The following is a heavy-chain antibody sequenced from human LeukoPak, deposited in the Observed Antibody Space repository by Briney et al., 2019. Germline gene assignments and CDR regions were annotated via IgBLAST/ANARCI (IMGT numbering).Heavy chain of an antibody. CDR1: GYTFTDYY. D-gene: IGHD6-19*01. CDR2: INPNGGST. V-gene: IGHV1-2*02. Sequence: ASVTVSCKASGYTFTDYYIHWVRQAPGQGPEWMGWINPNGGSTKYAQKFQDRVTMTRDTSISTAYLELSGLRSDDTALYYCATDTSAIQFFLYWGLGTLVTVSS. J-gene: IGHJ4*02. CDR3: ATDTSAIQFFLY.